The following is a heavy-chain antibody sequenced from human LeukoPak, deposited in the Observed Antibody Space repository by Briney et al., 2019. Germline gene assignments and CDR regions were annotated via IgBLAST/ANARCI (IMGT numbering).Heavy chain of an antibody. J-gene: IGHJ4*02. CDR3: AKTSGSYYMIDY. CDR1: GFTFSSYG. Sequence: GGSLRLSCAASGFTFSSYGMHWVRQAPGKGLEWVAVISYDGSNKYYADSVKGRFTISRDNSKNTLYLQMNSLGAEDTAVYYCAKTSGSYYMIDYWGQGTLVTVSS. V-gene: IGHV3-30*18. CDR2: ISYDGSNK. D-gene: IGHD1-26*01.